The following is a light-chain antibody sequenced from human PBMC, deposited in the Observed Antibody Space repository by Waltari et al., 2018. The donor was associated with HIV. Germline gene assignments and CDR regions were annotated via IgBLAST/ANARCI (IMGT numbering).Light chain of an antibody. J-gene: IGLJ1*01. CDR2: DVN. Sequence: QSALTQPHSVSGSPGQSLTISCTGTSSYVDTFVSWCQRHPGKAPKVIIYDVNKRPAVVPDRFSGSKSGNSASLTIAGLQAEDEADYYCCSHAGNLIFVFGTGTKVTVL. CDR1: SSYVDTF. CDR3: CSHAGNLIFV. V-gene: IGLV2-11*01.